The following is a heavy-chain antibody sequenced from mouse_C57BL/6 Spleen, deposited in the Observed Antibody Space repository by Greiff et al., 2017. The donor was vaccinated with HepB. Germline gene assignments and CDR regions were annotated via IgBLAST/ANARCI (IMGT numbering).Heavy chain of an antibody. D-gene: IGHD2-3*01. CDR1: GYTFTDYY. Sequence: QVQLQQSGAELVRPGASVKLSCKASGYTFTDYYINWVKQRPGQGLEWIARIYPGSGNTYYNEKFKGKATLTAEKSSSTAYMQLSSLTSEDSAVYFCARILYDGYPMDYWGQGTSVTVSS. V-gene: IGHV1-76*01. CDR3: ARILYDGYPMDY. J-gene: IGHJ4*01. CDR2: IYPGSGNT.